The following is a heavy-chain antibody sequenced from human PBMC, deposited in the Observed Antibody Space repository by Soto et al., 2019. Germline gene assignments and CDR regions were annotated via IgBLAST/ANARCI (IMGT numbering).Heavy chain of an antibody. CDR1: GFTFTNYA. Sequence: LRLSCAASGFTFTNYAINWVRQAPGKGLEWVSVISGSGESTYYADSVKGRFIISRDNSRNTLCLQMNSLRAEDTAVYFCAKDFGDIVVVVLAPYGMDVWGQGTTVTVSS. CDR3: AKDFGDIVVVVLAPYGMDV. J-gene: IGHJ6*02. CDR2: ISGSGEST. D-gene: IGHD2-15*01. V-gene: IGHV3-23*01.